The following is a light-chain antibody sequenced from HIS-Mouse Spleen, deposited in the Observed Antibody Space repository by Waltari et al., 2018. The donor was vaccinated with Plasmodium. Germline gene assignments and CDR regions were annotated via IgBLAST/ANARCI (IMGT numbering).Light chain of an antibody. CDR3: YSTDSSGNHRV. J-gene: IGLJ3*02. CDR1: ALPTKY. CDR2: EDS. Sequence: SSELTQPPSVSVSPGQTARITCSGDALPTKYPYWYQKKSGQAPVLVIYEDSKRPSGIPERFSGSSSGTMATLTISGAQVEDEADYYCYSTDSSGNHRVFGGGTKLTVL. V-gene: IGLV3-10*01.